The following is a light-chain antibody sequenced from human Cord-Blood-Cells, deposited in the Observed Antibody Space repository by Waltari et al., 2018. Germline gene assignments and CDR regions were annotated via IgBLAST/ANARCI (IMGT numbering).Light chain of an antibody. Sequence: IVITKTPLALSVTPAQPAAISRKSSQSLLQRDGKTSLYWYLQKPGQSPQRLISEVSSRVSGVPDRFSGSGSETDFTLKSSRVEGGDVGVYCCRQGIPLPWTFGEGTKVEIK. CDR2: EVS. J-gene: IGKJ1*01. CDR1: QSLLQRDGKTS. CDR3: RQGIPLPWT. V-gene: IGKV2-29*02.